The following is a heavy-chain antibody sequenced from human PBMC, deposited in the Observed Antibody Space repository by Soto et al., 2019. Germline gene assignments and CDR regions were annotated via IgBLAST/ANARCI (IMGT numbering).Heavy chain of an antibody. V-gene: IGHV1-46*01. D-gene: IGHD2-2*01. CDR3: AGGISTTRYYYYYGMDV. CDR1: GYTLTSYY. J-gene: IGHJ6*02. Sequence: ASVKVSCKASGYTLTSYYLHGVRQAPGQGPEWMAIINPSGGITNDAQKFQDRVTITSDTSTSTVYMELSSLRSEDTAVYYCAGGISTTRYYYYYGMDVWGQGTTVPVSS. CDR2: INPSGGIT.